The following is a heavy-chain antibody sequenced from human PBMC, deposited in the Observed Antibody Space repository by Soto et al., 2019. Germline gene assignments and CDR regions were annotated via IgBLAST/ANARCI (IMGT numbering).Heavy chain of an antibody. CDR3: AIRASYYDSSGYFDY. V-gene: IGHV3-74*01. CDR2: INSDGSST. D-gene: IGHD3-22*01. Sequence: EVQLVESGGGLVQPGGSLRLSCAASGFTFSSYWMHWVRQAPGKGLVWVSRINSDGSSTSYADSVKGRVTISRDNAKNTVYLQMNSLRAEDTAVYYCAIRASYYDSSGYFDYWGQGTLVTVSS. CDR1: GFTFSSYW. J-gene: IGHJ4*02.